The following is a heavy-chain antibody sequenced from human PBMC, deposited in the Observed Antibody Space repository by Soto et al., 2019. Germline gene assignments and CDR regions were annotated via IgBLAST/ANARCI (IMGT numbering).Heavy chain of an antibody. V-gene: IGHV4-34*01. CDR2: INHSGST. J-gene: IGHJ5*02. CDR1: GGSFSGYY. D-gene: IGHD1-7*01. Sequence: SETLSLTCAVYGGSFSGYYWSWIRQPPGKGLEWIGEINHSGSTNYNPSLKSRVTISVDTSKNQFSLKLSSVTAADTAVYYCARGGNWNYGWFDPWGQGTLVTVSS. CDR3: ARGGNWNYGWFDP.